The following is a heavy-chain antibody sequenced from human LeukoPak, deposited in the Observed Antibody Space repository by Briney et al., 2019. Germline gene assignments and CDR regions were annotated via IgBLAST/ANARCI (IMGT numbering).Heavy chain of an antibody. V-gene: IGHV3-23*01. Sequence: GGPLRLSCATSGFTFSSYAMSWVRQAPGKGLEWVSVISGSGGTTYYADSVKGRFTISRDNSKNTLYLQMNSLRAEDTAIYYCAKVASGDYTTYSFDFWGQGTLVTVSS. CDR1: GFTFSSYA. J-gene: IGHJ4*02. CDR3: AKVASGDYTTYSFDF. D-gene: IGHD3-3*01. CDR2: ISGSGGTT.